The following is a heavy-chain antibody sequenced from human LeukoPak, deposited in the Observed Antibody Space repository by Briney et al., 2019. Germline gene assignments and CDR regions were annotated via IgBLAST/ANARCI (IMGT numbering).Heavy chain of an antibody. CDR1: GFTFSSYW. CDR3: ARESSDYGDYGVFDY. J-gene: IGHJ4*02. D-gene: IGHD4-17*01. Sequence: PGGSLRLSCAASGFTFSSYWMHWVRQAPGKGLVWVSRINSDGSSTSYADSVKGRFTISRDNAKNSLYLQMNGLRAEDTALYYCARESSDYGDYGVFDYWGQGTLVTVSS. V-gene: IGHV3-74*01. CDR2: INSDGSST.